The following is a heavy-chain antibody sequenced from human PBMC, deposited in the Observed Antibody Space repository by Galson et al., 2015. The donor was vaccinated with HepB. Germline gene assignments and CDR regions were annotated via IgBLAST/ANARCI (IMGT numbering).Heavy chain of an antibody. CDR3: ARDIGDIVVVVAATPVYYYYYYMDV. J-gene: IGHJ6*03. Sequence: SVKVSCKASGYTFTSYGISWVRQAPGQGLEWMGWISAYNGNTNYAQKLQGRVTMTTDTSTSTAYMELRSLRSDDTAVYYCARDIGDIVVVVAATPVYYYYYYMDVWGKGTTVTVS. D-gene: IGHD2-15*01. V-gene: IGHV1-18*01. CDR2: ISAYNGNT. CDR1: GYTFTSYG.